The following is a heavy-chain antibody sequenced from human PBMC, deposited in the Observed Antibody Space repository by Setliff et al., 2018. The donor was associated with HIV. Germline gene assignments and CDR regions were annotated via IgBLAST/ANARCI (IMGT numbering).Heavy chain of an antibody. CDR3: ARDVSWRVRTYIDY. V-gene: IGHV3-74*01. CDR2: ISSDGTSK. CDR1: GFTFSNHW. D-gene: IGHD3-3*01. Sequence: PGGSLRLSCAASGFTFSNHWMYWVRQVPGKGLVWVSRISSDGTSKSYADSGKGRFTISRDNTKNTLYLQMNSLRTEDTAIYYCARDVSWRVRTYIDYWGQGALVTVSS. J-gene: IGHJ4*02.